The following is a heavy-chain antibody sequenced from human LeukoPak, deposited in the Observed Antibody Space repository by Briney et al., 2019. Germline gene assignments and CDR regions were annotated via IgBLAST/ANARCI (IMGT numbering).Heavy chain of an antibody. Sequence: PSETLSLTCTVSGGSISSGSYYWSWIRQPAGKGLEWIGHIYSASTNYNPSLKSRVTISVDTSKNQFSLKLSSVTAADTAVYYCARDVYYQGYAFDIWGQGTMVAVSS. CDR2: IYSAST. D-gene: IGHD1-26*01. CDR1: GGSISSGSYY. J-gene: IGHJ3*02. V-gene: IGHV4-61*09. CDR3: ARDVYYQGYAFDI.